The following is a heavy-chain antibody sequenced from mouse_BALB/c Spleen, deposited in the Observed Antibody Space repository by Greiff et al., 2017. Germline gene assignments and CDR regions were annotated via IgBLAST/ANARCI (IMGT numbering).Heavy chain of an antibody. CDR2: IDPANGNN. Sequence: VQLQQSGAELVKPGASVKLSCTASGFNIKDTYMHWVKQRPEQGLEWIGRIDPANGNNKYDPKFQGKATITADTSSNTAYLQLSSLTSEDTAVYYCARWDLLWSFGYWGQGTTLTVSA. D-gene: IGHD2-1*01. CDR3: ARWDLLWSFGY. CDR1: GFNIKDTY. V-gene: IGHV14-3*02. J-gene: IGHJ2*01.